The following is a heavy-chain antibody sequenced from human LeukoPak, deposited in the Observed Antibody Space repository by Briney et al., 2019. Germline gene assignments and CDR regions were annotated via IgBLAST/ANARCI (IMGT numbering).Heavy chain of an antibody. V-gene: IGHV4-59*01. D-gene: IGHD3-10*01. J-gene: IGHJ4*02. CDR3: ARARITMVRGAPLFDY. CDR1: GGSISSYY. Sequence: SETLSLTCTVSGGSISSYYWSWIRQPPGKGLEWIGYIYYSGSTNYNPSLKSRVTISVDTSKNQFSLKLSSVTAADTAVYYCARARITMVRGAPLFDYWGQGTLVTVSS. CDR2: IYYSGST.